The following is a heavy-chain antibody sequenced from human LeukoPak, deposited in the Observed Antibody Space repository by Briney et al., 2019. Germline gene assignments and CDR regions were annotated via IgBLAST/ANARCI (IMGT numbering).Heavy chain of an antibody. D-gene: IGHD5-24*01. CDR1: GGSISGYY. Sequence: KSSETLSLTCTVSGGSISGYYWSWIRQPPGKGLEWIGCIYYTGSTNFNASLKSRVTISVDMSQNQFSLRLNSVTAADTAVYYCARYNRPYYFDFWGQGTLVTVSS. J-gene: IGHJ4*02. CDR3: ARYNRPYYFDF. CDR2: IYYTGST. V-gene: IGHV4-59*08.